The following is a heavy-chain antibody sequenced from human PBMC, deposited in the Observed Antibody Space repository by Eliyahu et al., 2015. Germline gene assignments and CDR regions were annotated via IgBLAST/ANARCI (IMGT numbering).Heavy chain of an antibody. J-gene: IGHJ4*02. V-gene: IGHV3-33*01. D-gene: IGHD6-13*01. Sequence: QVQLVESGGGVVQPGRSLRLSCAASGFTFXSSGMXWVRQAPGKGLEWVAVIWYDGSNKYYADSVKGRFTISRDNSKNTLYLQMNSLRAEDTAVYYCARPPYTHSSSWPYLDYWGQGTLVTVSS. CDR1: GFTFXSSG. CDR3: ARPPYTHSSSWPYLDY. CDR2: IWYDGSNK.